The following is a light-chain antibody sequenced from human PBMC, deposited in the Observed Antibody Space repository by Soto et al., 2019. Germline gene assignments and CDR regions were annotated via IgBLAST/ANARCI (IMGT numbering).Light chain of an antibody. V-gene: IGKV4-1*01. CDR3: QQRDRTPYT. CDR1: QRVLYSSNNHNY. J-gene: IGKJ2*01. CDR2: WAS. Sequence: DIVMTQSPDSLAVSLGERATINCKSSQRVLYSSNNHNYLAWYQQKPGQPPKLLIYWASTRESGVPDRFSGSGSGTDFTRTISSLHADDGAVYYCQQRDRTPYTFGPGTKLEIK.